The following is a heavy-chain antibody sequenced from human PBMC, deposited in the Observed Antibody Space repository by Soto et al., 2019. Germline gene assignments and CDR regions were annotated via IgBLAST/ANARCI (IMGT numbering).Heavy chain of an antibody. V-gene: IGHV1-69*04. CDR2: IIPILGIA. CDR1: GGTFSSYT. CDR3: ARDPGFDIAAAGRQ. Sequence: ASVKVSCKASGGTFSSYTISWVRQAPGQGLEWMGRIIPILGIANYAQKFQGRVTITADKSTSTAYMELSSLRSEDTAVYYCARDPGFDIAAAGRQWGQGTLVTVSS. D-gene: IGHD6-13*01. J-gene: IGHJ4*02.